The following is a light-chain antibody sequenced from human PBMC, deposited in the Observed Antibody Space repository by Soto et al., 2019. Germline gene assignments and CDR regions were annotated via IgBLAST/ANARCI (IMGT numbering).Light chain of an antibody. V-gene: IGKV1-27*01. Sequence: DIQMTQSPSSLSASVGDRVTITCRASQGISNYLAWYQQKPGKVPKLLIYAASTLQSGIPSRFSGSGSGTDFTLTITSLQPVDVATYYCQKYNSAPHTFGHGTKVEIK. CDR3: QKYNSAPHT. CDR1: QGISNY. CDR2: AAS. J-gene: IGKJ1*01.